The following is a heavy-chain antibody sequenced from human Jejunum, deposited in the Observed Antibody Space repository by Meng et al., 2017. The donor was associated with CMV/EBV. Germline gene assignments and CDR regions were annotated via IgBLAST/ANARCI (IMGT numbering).Heavy chain of an antibody. CDR3: AGGDCSSGSCALDY. Sequence: AELGGGLARPGGSLDLSCAVSGFIVSSNYMSWVRQAPGKGLEWVSVIYSGGGTYYADSVKGRFIISRENSKNTLYVQMNSLRGDDTAVYYCAGGDCSSGSCALDYWGRGTLVTVSS. CDR1: GFIVSSNY. D-gene: IGHD2-15*01. J-gene: IGHJ4*02. CDR2: IYSGGGT. V-gene: IGHV3-66*01.